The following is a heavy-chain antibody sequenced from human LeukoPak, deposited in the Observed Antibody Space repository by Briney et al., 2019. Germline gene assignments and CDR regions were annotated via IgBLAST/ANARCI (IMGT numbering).Heavy chain of an antibody. CDR1: GGSFSGYY. D-gene: IGHD3-3*01. CDR3: ARGGSRFLEWLFGYYFDY. J-gene: IGHJ4*02. CDR2: INHSGST. V-gene: IGHV4-34*01. Sequence: SETLSLTCAVYGGSFSGYYWSWIRQPPGKGLEWIGEINHSGSTNYNPSLKSRVTISVDTSKNQFSLKLSSVTAADTAVYYCARGGSRFLEWLFGYYFDYWGQGTLVTVSS.